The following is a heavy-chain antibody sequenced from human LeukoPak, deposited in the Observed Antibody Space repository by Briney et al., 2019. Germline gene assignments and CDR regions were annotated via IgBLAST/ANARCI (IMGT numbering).Heavy chain of an antibody. CDR1: GLTFSSYA. J-gene: IGHJ4*02. CDR3: AKPARVGAVDY. V-gene: IGHV3-23*01. CDR2: ISGSSGNT. Sequence: GGSLRLSCAASGLTFSSYAMSWVRQAPGKGLEWVSAISGSSGNTYYADSVKGRFTISRDNSKNTLYLQMNSLRAEDTAIYYCAKPARVGAVDYWGQGTPVTVSS. D-gene: IGHD6-13*01.